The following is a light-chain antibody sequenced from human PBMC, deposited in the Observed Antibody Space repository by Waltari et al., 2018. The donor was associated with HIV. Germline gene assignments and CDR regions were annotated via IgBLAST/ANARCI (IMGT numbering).Light chain of an antibody. CDR3: QHYGSSLWT. CDR1: QSVSSY. CDR2: GAS. Sequence: EIVLTQSPGTLSLSPGERATLSCRASQSVSSYLAWYQQKAGQAPRLLIYGASSRATGIPDRFSGSGSGTDFTLTISRLEPEDFAVYYCQHYGSSLWTFGQGTKVEIK. V-gene: IGKV3-20*01. J-gene: IGKJ1*01.